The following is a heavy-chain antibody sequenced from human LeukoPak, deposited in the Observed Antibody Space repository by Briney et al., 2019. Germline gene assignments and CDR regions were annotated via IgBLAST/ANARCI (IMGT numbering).Heavy chain of an antibody. Sequence: PGGSLRLSCAASGFTFSSYSMNWVRQAPGKGLEWVSYISSSSSTIYYADSVKGRFTISRDNAKNSLYLQMNSLRAEDTAVYYCARVPPSGDPQEGAFDIWGQGTMVTVSS. D-gene: IGHD4-17*01. J-gene: IGHJ3*02. V-gene: IGHV3-48*01. CDR1: GFTFSSYS. CDR3: ARVPPSGDPQEGAFDI. CDR2: ISSSSSTI.